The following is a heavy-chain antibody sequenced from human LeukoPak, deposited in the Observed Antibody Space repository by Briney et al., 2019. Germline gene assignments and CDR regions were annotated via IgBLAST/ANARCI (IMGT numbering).Heavy chain of an antibody. CDR3: ARESYCSGGSCTVAFDI. D-gene: IGHD2-15*01. V-gene: IGHV1-69*01. Sequence: GASVKVSCKASGGTFSSYAISWVRRAPGQGLEWMGGIIPIFGTANYAQKFQGRVTITADESTSTAYMELSSLRSEDTAVYYCARESYCSGGSCTVAFDIWGQGTMVTVSS. CDR2: IIPIFGTA. CDR1: GGTFSSYA. J-gene: IGHJ3*02.